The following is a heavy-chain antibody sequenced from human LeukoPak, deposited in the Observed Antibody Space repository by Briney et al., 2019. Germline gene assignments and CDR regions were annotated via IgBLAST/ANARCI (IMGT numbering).Heavy chain of an antibody. D-gene: IGHD2-21*01. CDR2: INSSGSYI. CDR1: GFTFSSYS. CDR3: ARDLRGDYSYYYMDV. Sequence: PGGSLRLSCAASGFTFSSYSMNWVRQAPGKGLEWVASINSSGSYIYYAYSVKRRFTISRDYAKKLTYMQMYSLGAEDAVEYCCARDLRGDYSYYYMDVWGKGTTVTVSS. J-gene: IGHJ6*03. V-gene: IGHV3-21*01.